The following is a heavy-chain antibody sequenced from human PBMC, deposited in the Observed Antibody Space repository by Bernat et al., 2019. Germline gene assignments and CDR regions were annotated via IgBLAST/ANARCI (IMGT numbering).Heavy chain of an antibody. J-gene: IGHJ6*02. V-gene: IGHV3-30*18. D-gene: IGHD2-15*01. Sequence: QVQLVESGGGVVQPGRSLRLSCAASGFTFSSYGMHWVRQAPGKGLEWVAGISYDGSNKYYADSVKGRFTISRDNSKNTLYLQMNSLRAEDTAVYYCAKDQGGYGMDVWGQGTTVTVSS. CDR1: GFTFSSYG. CDR2: ISYDGSNK. CDR3: AKDQGGYGMDV.